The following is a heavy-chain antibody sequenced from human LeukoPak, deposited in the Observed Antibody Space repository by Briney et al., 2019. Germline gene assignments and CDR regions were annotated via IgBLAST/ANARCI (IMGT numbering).Heavy chain of an antibody. Sequence: PGGSLRLSCAASGFTFSRFWMSWVRQAPGKGLEWVANIKRDGREKNYVDSVKGRFSISRDNVKNSLHLQMNSLRAEDTAVYYCARVCVSGWTECMDYWGQGTLVTVSS. CDR2: IKRDGREK. D-gene: IGHD6-19*01. V-gene: IGHV3-7*01. CDR1: GFTFSRFW. CDR3: ARVCVSGWTECMDY. J-gene: IGHJ4*02.